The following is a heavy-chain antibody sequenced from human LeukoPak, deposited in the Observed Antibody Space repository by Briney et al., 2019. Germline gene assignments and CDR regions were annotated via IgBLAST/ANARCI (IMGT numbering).Heavy chain of an antibody. CDR3: ASHPRYYYDSSGDY. CDR1: GFTFSSYS. V-gene: IGHV3-48*01. D-gene: IGHD3-22*01. J-gene: IGHJ4*02. CDR2: ISSSSSTI. Sequence: GSLRLSCAASGFTFSSYSMNWVRQAPGKGLEWVPYISSSSSTIYYADSVKGRFTISRDNAKNSLYLQMNSLRAEDAAVYYCASHPRYYYDSSGDYWGQGTLVTVSS.